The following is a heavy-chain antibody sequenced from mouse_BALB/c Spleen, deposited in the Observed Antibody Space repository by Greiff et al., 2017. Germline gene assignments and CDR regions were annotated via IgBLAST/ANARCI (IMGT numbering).Heavy chain of an antibody. J-gene: IGHJ4*01. CDR1: GYTFTSYV. CDR2: INPYNDGT. V-gene: IGHV1-14*01. CDR3: ARERTTVVDYAMDY. D-gene: IGHD1-1*01. Sequence: VQLKQSGPELVKPGASVKMSCKASGYTFTSYVMHWVKQKPGQGLEWIGYINPYNDGTKYNEKFKGKATLTSDKSSSTAYMELSSLTSEDSAVYYCARERTTVVDYAMDYWGQGTSVTVSS.